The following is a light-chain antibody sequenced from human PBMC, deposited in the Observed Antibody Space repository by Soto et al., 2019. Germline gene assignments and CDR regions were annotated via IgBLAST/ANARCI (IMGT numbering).Light chain of an antibody. J-gene: IGKJ4*01. Sequence: EIVMTQSPATLSVSPWERATLSCRASQSISSNLAWYQQKPGQAPRLLMFRTSSRATGFPARFSGSGSGTEFNLTISSLQSEDFGVYYCQQYNNWPRANFGGGTKVDI. CDR1: QSISSN. V-gene: IGKV3-15*01. CDR2: RTS. CDR3: QQYNNWPRAN.